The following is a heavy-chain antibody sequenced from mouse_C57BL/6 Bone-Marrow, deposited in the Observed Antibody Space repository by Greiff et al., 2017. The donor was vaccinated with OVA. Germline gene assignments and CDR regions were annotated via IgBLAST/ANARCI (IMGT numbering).Heavy chain of an antibody. CDR1: GYTFTDYY. J-gene: IGHJ1*03. Sequence: EVQLQQSGPVLVKPGASVKMSCKASGYTFTDYYMNWVKQSHGKSLEWIGVINPYNGGTSYNQKFKGKATLTVDKSSSTAYMELNSLTSEDSAVYDCASAYYSNYDWYFDVWGTGTTVTVSS. V-gene: IGHV1-19*01. CDR2: INPYNGGT. CDR3: ASAYYSNYDWYFDV. D-gene: IGHD2-5*01.